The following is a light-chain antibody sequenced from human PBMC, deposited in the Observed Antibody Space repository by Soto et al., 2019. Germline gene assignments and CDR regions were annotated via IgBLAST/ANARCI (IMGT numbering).Light chain of an antibody. CDR3: CPFAGNSIYV. CDR2: DVS. Sequence: SGLTHPRSGSASPGQAVTISCTGTSTDVCGYNYVSWYLQHPCKSPKVMIYDVSKRHSGVPDRFSGSKSGNTASLTTSGLQSEDEADSYCCPFAGNSIYVFGTGSKVPVL. J-gene: IGLJ1*01. V-gene: IGLV2-11*01. CDR1: STDVCGYNY.